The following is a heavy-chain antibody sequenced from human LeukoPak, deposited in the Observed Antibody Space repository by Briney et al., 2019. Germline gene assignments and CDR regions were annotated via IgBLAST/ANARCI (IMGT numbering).Heavy chain of an antibody. CDR1: GYSISSGYY. D-gene: IGHD6-13*01. Sequence: SETLSLTCTVSGYSISSGYYWGWTRQPPGKGLEWIGSIYHSGSTYYNPSLKSRVTISVDTSKNQFSLKLSSVTAAGTAVYYCARGGDSSSWGFDYWGQGTLVTVSS. J-gene: IGHJ4*02. CDR2: IYHSGST. CDR3: ARGGDSSSWGFDY. V-gene: IGHV4-38-2*02.